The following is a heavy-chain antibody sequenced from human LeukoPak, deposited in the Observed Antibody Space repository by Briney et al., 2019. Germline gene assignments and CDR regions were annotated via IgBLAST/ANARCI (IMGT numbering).Heavy chain of an antibody. V-gene: IGHV4-4*07. CDR2: IYTSGST. CDR3: ARQGASSFWGSYDY. Sequence: PLETLSLTCTVSGASFTTYYWSWIRQPAGKGLEWIGRIYTSGSTDYDPSLRSRVTISADKSKNQFSLRLTSVTAADTAVYYCARQGASSFWGSYDYWGQGTLVTVSS. D-gene: IGHD1-26*01. CDR1: GASFTTYY. J-gene: IGHJ4*02.